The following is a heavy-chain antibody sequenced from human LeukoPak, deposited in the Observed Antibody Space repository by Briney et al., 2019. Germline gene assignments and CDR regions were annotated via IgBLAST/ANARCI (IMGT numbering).Heavy chain of an antibody. Sequence: GGSLRLSCVASGFTFSTFGMSWVRQAPGKGLEWVSALSGNGLKTYYADSVKGRFTISRDNFKTTLYLQMTSLRVEDTAMYYCASPAEGYWGQGTLVTVSS. CDR3: ASPAEGY. J-gene: IGHJ4*02. CDR2: LSGNGLKT. CDR1: GFTFSTFG. V-gene: IGHV3-23*01.